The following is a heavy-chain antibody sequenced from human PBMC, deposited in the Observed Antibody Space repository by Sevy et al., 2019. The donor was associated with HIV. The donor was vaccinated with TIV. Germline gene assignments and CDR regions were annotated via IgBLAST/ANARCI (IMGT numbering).Heavy chain of an antibody. V-gene: IGHV3-23*01. CDR2: ISGSGGST. D-gene: IGHD3-3*01. J-gene: IGHJ6*02. CDR3: AKGQYQLPNTIFRVKYGMDV. Sequence: GGSLRLSCAASGFTFSSYAMSWVRQAPGKGLEWVSAISGSGGSTYYADSVKGRFTISRDNSKNTLYLQMNSLRAEDTAVYYCAKGQYQLPNTIFRVKYGMDVWGQGTTVTVSS. CDR1: GFTFSSYA.